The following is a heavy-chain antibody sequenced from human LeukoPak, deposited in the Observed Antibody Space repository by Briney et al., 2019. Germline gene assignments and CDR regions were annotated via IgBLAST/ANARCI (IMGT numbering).Heavy chain of an antibody. D-gene: IGHD2-8*01. CDR2: IYYSGST. J-gene: IGHJ5*02. CDR1: GGSISSSSYY. V-gene: IGHV4-39*01. Sequence: SETLSLTCTVSGGSISSSSYYWGWIRQPPGKGLEWIGSIYYSGSTYYNPSLKSRVTISVDTSKNQFSLKLSSVTAADTAVYYCARHSVLSDNWFDPWGQGTLVTVSS. CDR3: ARHSVLSDNWFDP.